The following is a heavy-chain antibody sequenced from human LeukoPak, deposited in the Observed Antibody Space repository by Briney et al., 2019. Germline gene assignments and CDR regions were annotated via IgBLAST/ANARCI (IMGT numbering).Heavy chain of an antibody. CDR1: GFTFSSYA. D-gene: IGHD2-8*01. V-gene: IGHV3-23*01. Sequence: GGSLRLSCAASGFTFSSYAMSWVRQAPGKGLEWVSAISGSGGSTYYADSVKGRFTISRDNSKNTLYLQMNSLRAEGTAVYYCAKRGIVLMVYAPVDYWGQGTLVTVSS. CDR3: AKRGIVLMVYAPVDY. J-gene: IGHJ4*02. CDR2: ISGSGGST.